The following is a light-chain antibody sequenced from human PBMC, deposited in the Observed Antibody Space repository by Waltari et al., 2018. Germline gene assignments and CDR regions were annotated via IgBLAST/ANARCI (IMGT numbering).Light chain of an antibody. V-gene: IGKV1-5*03. J-gene: IGKJ1*01. CDR1: QNINSW. Sequence: DIQMTQSPSTLSASVGDRVTITCRASQNINSWLAWYQKKPGKAPKLLIYKASSLESGVPSRFSGSGSWTEFTLTITSLQPDDFATYFCQHYNNYSPWTFGQGTKVEVK. CDR2: KAS. CDR3: QHYNNYSPWT.